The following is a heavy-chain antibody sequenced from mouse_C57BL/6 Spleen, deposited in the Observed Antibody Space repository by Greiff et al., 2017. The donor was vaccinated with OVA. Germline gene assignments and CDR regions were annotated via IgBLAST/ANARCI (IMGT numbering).Heavy chain of an antibody. CDR1: GYTFTSYW. CDR2: IDPSDSYT. D-gene: IGHD2-3*01. J-gene: IGHJ2*01. Sequence: QVQLQQSGAELVMPGASVKLSCKASGYTFTSYWMHWVKQRPGQGLEWIGEIDPSDSYTNYNHKFKGKSTLTVDNSSSTAYMQLSSLTSEDSAVYYCARKDGYYYYFDYWGQGTTLTVSS. CDR3: ARKDGYYYYFDY. V-gene: IGHV1-69*01.